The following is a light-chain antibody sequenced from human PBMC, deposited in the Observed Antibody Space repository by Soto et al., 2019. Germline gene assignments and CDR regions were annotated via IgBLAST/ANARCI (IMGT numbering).Light chain of an antibody. J-gene: IGKJ4*01. CDR3: QQRSNWPLT. CDR2: DAS. CDR1: QTVNNY. Sequence: LTQSPATLSVSPGGRTILSCRASQTVNNYLAWYQQKPGQAPRLLIYDASNRATGIPARFSGSGSGTDFTLTISSLEPEDFAVYYCQQRSNWPLTFGGGTKVDIK. V-gene: IGKV3-11*01.